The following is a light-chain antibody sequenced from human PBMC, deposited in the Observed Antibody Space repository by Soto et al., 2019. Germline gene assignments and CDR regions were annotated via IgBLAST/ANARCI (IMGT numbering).Light chain of an antibody. CDR1: QSITTW. CDR3: QQYNDYQYT. V-gene: IGKV1-5*03. J-gene: IGKJ5*01. CDR2: KAT. Sequence: DIAMMHSPSTLSASVGDRVTITCRASQSITTWLAWYQQKPGKAPKLLIYKATNVQTGVPSRFSGSGYGTEFSLTISSLQPEDFAIYYCQQYNDYQYTFGQVTRLEIK.